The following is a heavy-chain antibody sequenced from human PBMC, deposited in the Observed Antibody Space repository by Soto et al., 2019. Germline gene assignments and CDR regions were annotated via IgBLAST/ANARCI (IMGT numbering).Heavy chain of an antibody. Sequence: SETLSLTCTVSGGSISSSSYYWGWIRQPPGKGLEWIGSIYYSGSTYYNPSLKSRVTISVDTSKNQFSLKLSSVTAADTAVYYCARLPQFDPWGQGTLVTVSS. V-gene: IGHV4-39*01. CDR2: IYYSGST. CDR3: ARLPQFDP. J-gene: IGHJ5*02. CDR1: GGSISSSSYY.